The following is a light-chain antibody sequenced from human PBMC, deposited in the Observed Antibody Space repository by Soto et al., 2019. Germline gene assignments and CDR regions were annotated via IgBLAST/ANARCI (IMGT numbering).Light chain of an antibody. CDR3: VLYMGRGIWV. CDR1: SGSVSTNNY. J-gene: IGLJ3*02. CDR2: RTN. Sequence: QAVVTQEPSFSVSPGGTVTLTCALSSGSVSTNNYPSWCQQTPGQPPRTLIFRTNTRSSGVPDRFSGSILGSKAALTITGAQADDESDYYCVLYMGRGIWVFGGGNKLTVL. V-gene: IGLV8-61*01.